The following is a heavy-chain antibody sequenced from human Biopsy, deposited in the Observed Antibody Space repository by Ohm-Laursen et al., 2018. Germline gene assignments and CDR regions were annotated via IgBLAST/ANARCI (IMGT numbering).Heavy chain of an antibody. CDR3: ARLSRLDDYWNDDPPDAFDV. Sequence: SETLSLTCTVSGGSISDSTYHWGWIRQSPGKGLEWIGNIYYSGNTDYSPSLKSRVTISVDTSKNQFSLKLSSVTAADTAVFFCARLSRLDDYWNDDPPDAFDVWGQGKMVTVSS. CDR2: IYYSGNT. D-gene: IGHD3-3*01. CDR1: GGSISDSTYH. V-gene: IGHV4-39*07. J-gene: IGHJ3*01.